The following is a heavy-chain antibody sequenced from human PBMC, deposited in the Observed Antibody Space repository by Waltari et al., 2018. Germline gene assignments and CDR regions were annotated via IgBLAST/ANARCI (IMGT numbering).Heavy chain of an antibody. CDR2: INPSTGST. V-gene: IGHV1-46*03. J-gene: IGHJ6*03. CDR1: GYSFTSHY. CDR3: ARGYCSNTSCYNLYYYYYMDV. D-gene: IGHD2-2*02. Sequence: QVQLVQSGAEVKKPGASVKVSCKASGYSFTSHYMHWVRKAPGQGLGWMGIINPSTGSTSYAQKFQGRVTMTRDTSTTTVYMELSSLRYEDTALYYCARGYCSNTSCYNLYYYYYMDVWGKGTTVTVSS.